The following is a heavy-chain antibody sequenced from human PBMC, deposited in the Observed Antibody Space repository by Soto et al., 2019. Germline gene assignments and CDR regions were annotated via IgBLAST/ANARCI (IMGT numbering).Heavy chain of an antibody. J-gene: IGHJ1*01. CDR1: GYTFNRHS. V-gene: IGHV1-18*01. CDR2: ISAYNGDT. CDR3: AKGVPGIAVAGTGYFQH. Sequence: GASVKVSCKASGYTFNRHSLSWVRQAPGQGLEWMGWISAYNGDTNYAQNLQGRVTMTTDRSTSTAYMELRSLRSDDTAVYYCAKGVPGIAVAGTGYFQHWGQGTLVTVSS. D-gene: IGHD6-19*01.